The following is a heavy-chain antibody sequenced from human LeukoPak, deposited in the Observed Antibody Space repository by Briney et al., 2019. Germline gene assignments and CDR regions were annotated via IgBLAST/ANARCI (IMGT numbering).Heavy chain of an antibody. CDR1: GGSISSYY. D-gene: IGHD1-1*01. CDR3: ARDTTGDNWFDP. Sequence: SQTLSLTCIVSGGSISSYYWSWIRQPPGKGLEWIGYIYYSGSTNYNPSLKSRVTISVDTSKNRFSLKLSSVTAADTAVYYCARDTTGDNWFDPWGQGTLVTVSS. CDR2: IYYSGST. V-gene: IGHV4-59*01. J-gene: IGHJ5*02.